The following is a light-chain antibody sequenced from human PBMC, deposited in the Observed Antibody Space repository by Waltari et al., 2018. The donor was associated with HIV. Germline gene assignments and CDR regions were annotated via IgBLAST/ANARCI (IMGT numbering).Light chain of an antibody. CDR1: SLRSYY. CDR2: GKN. V-gene: IGLV3-19*01. Sequence: SSELTQDPDVSVALGQTLKITCQGDSLRSYYANWYQQKPGQAPVLVLHGKNSRPSGVPYRFSCSTSGSTASLTITGAQAEDEAVYHCHSRDSSGYSYVFGNGTQVTVL. CDR3: HSRDSSGYSYV. J-gene: IGLJ1*01.